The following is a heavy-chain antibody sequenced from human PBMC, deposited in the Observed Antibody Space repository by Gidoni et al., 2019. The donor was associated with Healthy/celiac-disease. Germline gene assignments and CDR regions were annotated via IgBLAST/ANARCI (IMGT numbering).Heavy chain of an antibody. V-gene: IGHV2-26*01. D-gene: IGHD3-22*01. CDR2: IFSNDEK. J-gene: IGHJ4*02. CDR1: GFSLRTATLG. CDR3: ARIYYYDSSGYYPLPYYFDY. Sequence: QVALKESGPVLVKPTSTLTLTCTVSGFSLRTATLGVRWVRQPPGKALEWLAHIFSNDEKSYSTSLKNRLTISKDTAKSQVVLTMTNMDPVDTATYYCARIYYYDSSGYYPLPYYFDYWGQGTLVTVSS.